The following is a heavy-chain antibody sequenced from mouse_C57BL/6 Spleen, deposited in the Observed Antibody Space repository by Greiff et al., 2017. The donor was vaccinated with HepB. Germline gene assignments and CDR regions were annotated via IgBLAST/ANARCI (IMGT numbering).Heavy chain of an antibody. J-gene: IGHJ2*01. D-gene: IGHD2-2*01. CDR2: INPSSGYT. CDR3: ARTYGYDGYFDY. CDR1: GYTFTSYT. Sequence: VQGVESGAELARPGASVKMSCKASGYTFTSYTMHWVKQRPGQGLEWIGYINPSSGYTKYNQKFKDKATLTADKSSSTAYMQLSSLTSEDSAVYYCARTYGYDGYFDYWGQGTTLTVSS. V-gene: IGHV1-4*01.